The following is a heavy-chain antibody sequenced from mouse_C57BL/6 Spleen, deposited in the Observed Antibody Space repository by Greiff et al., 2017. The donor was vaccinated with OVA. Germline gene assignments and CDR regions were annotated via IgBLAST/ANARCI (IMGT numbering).Heavy chain of an antibody. CDR1: GFTFSSYA. V-gene: IGHV5-4*03. J-gene: IGHJ1*03. CDR2: ISDGGSYT. CDR3: ARGGLGRVYFDV. D-gene: IGHD4-1*01. Sequence: EVKVVESGGGLVKPGGSLKLSCAASGFTFSSYAMSWVRQTPEKRLEWVATISDGGSYTYYPDNVKGRFTISRDNAKNNLYLQMSHLKSEDTAMYYCARGGLGRVYFDVWGTGTTVTVSS.